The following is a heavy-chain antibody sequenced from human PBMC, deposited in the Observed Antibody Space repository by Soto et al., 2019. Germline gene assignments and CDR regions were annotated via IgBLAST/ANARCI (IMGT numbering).Heavy chain of an antibody. CDR1: GFSFSNYA. CDR3: AKDLIDYSNSYFDY. CDR2: ISSSGYT. J-gene: IGHJ4*02. V-gene: IGHV3-23*01. Sequence: LRLSCATSGFSFSNYAMSWVRQAPGKGLEWVAGISSSGYTYYVDSLKGRFIISRDNSKNSLYLQMNSLRAEDTAVYYGAKDLIDYSNSYFDYWGQGTLVTVSS. D-gene: IGHD4-4*01.